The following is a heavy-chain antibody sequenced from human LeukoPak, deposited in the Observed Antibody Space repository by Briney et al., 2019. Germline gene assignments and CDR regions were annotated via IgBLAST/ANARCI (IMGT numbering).Heavy chain of an antibody. V-gene: IGHV1-8*01. CDR2: MNPNSGNT. D-gene: IGHD2-2*01. Sequence: ASVKVSCKASGYTFTSYDINWVRQATGQGLEWMGWMNPNSGNTGYAQKFQGRVTMTRNTSISTAYMELSSLRSEDTAVYYCARERCSSTTCYFDYWGQGTLVTVSS. CDR3: ARERCSSTTCYFDY. CDR1: GYTFTSYD. J-gene: IGHJ4*02.